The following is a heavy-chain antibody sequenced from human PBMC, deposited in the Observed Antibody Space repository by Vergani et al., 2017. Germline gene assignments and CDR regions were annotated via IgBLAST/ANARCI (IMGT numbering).Heavy chain of an antibody. CDR2: IYYSGST. J-gene: IGHJ3*02. Sequence: QVQLQESGPGLVKPSETLSLTCTVSGGSISSYYWSWIRQPPGKGLEWIGYIYYSGSTNYNPSLKSRVTISVDTSKNQFSLKLSSVTAADTDVYYCARESGNYGDYDDAFDIWGQGTMVTVSS. CDR3: ARESGNYGDYDDAFDI. CDR1: GGSISSYY. D-gene: IGHD4-17*01. V-gene: IGHV4-59*01.